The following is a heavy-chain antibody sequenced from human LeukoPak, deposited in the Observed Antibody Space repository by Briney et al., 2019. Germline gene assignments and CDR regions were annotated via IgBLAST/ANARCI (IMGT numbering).Heavy chain of an antibody. D-gene: IGHD3-22*01. CDR1: GFTFSSYA. CDR2: ISGSGGST. J-gene: IGHJ6*02. CDR3: ARVRYDSSGYYYENYYYYYGLDV. V-gene: IGHV3-23*01. Sequence: GGSLRLSCAASGFTFSSYAMSWVRQAPGKGLEWVSAISGSGGSTYYADSVKGRFTISRDNAKNSLYLQMNSLRAGDTAVYYCARVRYDSSGYYYENYYYYYGLDVWGQGTTVTVS.